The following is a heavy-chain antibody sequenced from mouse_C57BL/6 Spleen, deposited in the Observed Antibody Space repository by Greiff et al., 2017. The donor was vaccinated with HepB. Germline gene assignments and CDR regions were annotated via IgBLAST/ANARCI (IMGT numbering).Heavy chain of an antibody. J-gene: IGHJ2*01. Sequence: QVQLQQPGAELVKPGASVKLSCKASGYTFTSYWMQWVKQRPGQGLEWIGEIDPSDSYTNYNQKFKGKAKLTVDTSSSTAYMQLSSLTSADSAVYYCARGGITTVVPFDYWGQGTTRTVSS. CDR3: ARGGITTVVPFDY. V-gene: IGHV1-50*01. D-gene: IGHD1-1*01. CDR2: IDPSDSYT. CDR1: GYTFTSYW.